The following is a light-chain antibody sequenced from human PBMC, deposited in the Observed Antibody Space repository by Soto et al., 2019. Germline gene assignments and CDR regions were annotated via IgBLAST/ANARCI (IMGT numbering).Light chain of an antibody. V-gene: IGKV3-20*01. CDR2: SAS. CDR3: QQYNNWPPET. CDR1: QSLSSAF. Sequence: DIVLTQSPGTLSLSPGQRATLSCRASQSLSSAFLAWYQQKPGQAPRLLIYSASSRATGVPDRFSGSGSGTDFTLTISRLEPEDFAVYYCQQYNNWPPETFGQGTKVDIK. J-gene: IGKJ1*01.